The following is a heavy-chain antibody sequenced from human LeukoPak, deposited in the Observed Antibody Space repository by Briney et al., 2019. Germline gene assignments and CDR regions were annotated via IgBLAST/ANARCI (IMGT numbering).Heavy chain of an antibody. Sequence: SETLSLTCTVSGGSISSYYWSWIRQPPGKGLEWIGYIYYSGSTNYNPSLKSRVTITVDTSKNQFSLKLSSVTAADTAVYYCAAGRDGYNPPPYWGQGTLVTVSS. CDR2: IYYSGST. CDR1: GGSISSYY. CDR3: AAGRDGYNPPPY. D-gene: IGHD5-24*01. V-gene: IGHV4-59*01. J-gene: IGHJ4*02.